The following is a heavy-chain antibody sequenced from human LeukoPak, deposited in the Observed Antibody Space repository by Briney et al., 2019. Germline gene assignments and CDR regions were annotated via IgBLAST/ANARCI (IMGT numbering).Heavy chain of an antibody. J-gene: IGHJ5*02. CDR3: ARPARYDYDFWSGYWSWSDP. D-gene: IGHD3-3*01. V-gene: IGHV5-51*01. CDR1: GYSFTSYR. CDR2: IYPGDSDT. Sequence: GESLKISCKGSGYSFTSYRIGWVRQMPGKGLEWMGIIYPGDSDTRYSPSFQGQVTISADKSISTAYLQWSSLKASDTAMYYCARPARYDYDFWSGYWSWSDPWGQGTLVTVSS.